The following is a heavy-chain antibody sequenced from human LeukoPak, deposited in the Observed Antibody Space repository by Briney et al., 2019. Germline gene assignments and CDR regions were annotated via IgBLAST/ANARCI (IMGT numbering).Heavy chain of an antibody. J-gene: IGHJ3*02. CDR3: ARAGRWLQFDGFDI. D-gene: IGHD5-24*01. CDR1: GYTFTSYD. Sequence: GASVKVSCKASGYTFTSYDINWVRQATGQGLEWMGWMNPNSGNTGYAQKFQGRVTITRNTSISTAYMELSSLRSEDTAVYYCARAGRWLQFDGFDIWGQGTMVTVSS. V-gene: IGHV1-8*03. CDR2: MNPNSGNT.